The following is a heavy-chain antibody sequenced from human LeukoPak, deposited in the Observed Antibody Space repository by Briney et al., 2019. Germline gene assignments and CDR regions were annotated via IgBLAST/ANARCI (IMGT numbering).Heavy chain of an antibody. Sequence: PSETLSLTCSVSGGSITSGDYFWGWMRQSPGKGLEWIGSINYRGFTHYNPSLNSRVTISVDTSRNQCSLKLSSVTAADTAVYYCARHVGQWLWYFDHWGQGTLVTVSS. V-gene: IGHV4-39*01. J-gene: IGHJ4*02. CDR2: INYRGFT. D-gene: IGHD6-19*01. CDR3: ARHVGQWLWYFDH. CDR1: GGSITSGDYF.